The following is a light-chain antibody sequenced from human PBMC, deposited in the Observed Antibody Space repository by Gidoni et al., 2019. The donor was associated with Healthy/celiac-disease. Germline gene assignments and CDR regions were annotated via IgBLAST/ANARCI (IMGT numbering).Light chain of an antibody. CDR1: KLGDNY. CDR3: QAWDSSTSLV. V-gene: IGLV3-1*01. Sequence: SCELTEPPSVSVSTGQTASITASGDKLGDNYAGWYPQKPGQSPVLVIYQESKRPSGIPERFSGSNSGNTATLTISGPQAMDEADYYCQAWDSSTSLVFGTGTKVTVL. CDR2: QES. J-gene: IGLJ1*01.